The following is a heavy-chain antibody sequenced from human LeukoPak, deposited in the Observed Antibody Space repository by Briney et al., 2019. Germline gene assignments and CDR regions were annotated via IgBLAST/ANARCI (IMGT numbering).Heavy chain of an antibody. V-gene: IGHV4-39*01. CDR2: IYYSGST. D-gene: IGHD3-3*01. J-gene: IGHJ5*02. CDR3: ARRSLEWLFNNWFDP. Sequence: SETLSLTCTVSGGSISSSSYYWGWIRQPPGKGLEWIGSIYYSGSTYYNPSLKSRVTISVDTSKNQFSLKPSSVTAADTAVYYCARRSLEWLFNNWFDPWGQGTLVTVSS. CDR1: GGSISSSSYY.